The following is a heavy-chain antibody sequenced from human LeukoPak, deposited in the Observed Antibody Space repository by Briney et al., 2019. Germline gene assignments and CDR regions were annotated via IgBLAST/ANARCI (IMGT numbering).Heavy chain of an antibody. CDR2: IYYTGST. CDR3: ARLSKGRYFDYIFDY. J-gene: IGHJ4*02. D-gene: IGHD3-9*01. V-gene: IGHV4-39*01. Sequence: PSETLSLTCTVSGGSVSSTEFYWGWIRQPPGKGLQWIGNIYYTGSTYYNTSLNSRVTMSVDTSQNRFSLKMTSVTAADTAVYYCARLSKGRYFDYIFDYWGQGTLVTVSS. CDR1: GGSVSSTEFY.